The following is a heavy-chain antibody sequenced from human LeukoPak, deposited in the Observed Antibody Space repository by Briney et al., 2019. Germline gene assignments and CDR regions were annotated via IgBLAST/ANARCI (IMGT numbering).Heavy chain of an antibody. CDR3: ANENYYDSSGYIDY. CDR2: ISYDGSND. Sequence: GGSLRLSCAASGXTFSSYGMHWVRQAPGKGLEWVAVISYDGSNDYYADSVKGRFTISRDNSKNTLYLQMNSLRAEDTAVYYCANENYYDSSGYIDYWGQGTLVTVSS. V-gene: IGHV3-30*18. J-gene: IGHJ4*02. D-gene: IGHD3-22*01. CDR1: GXTFSSYG.